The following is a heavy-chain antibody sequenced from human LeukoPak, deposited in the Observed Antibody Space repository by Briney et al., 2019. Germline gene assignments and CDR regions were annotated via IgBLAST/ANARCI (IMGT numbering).Heavy chain of an antibody. J-gene: IGHJ4*02. Sequence: PSETLSLTCTVSGGSISSSSCYWGWIRQPPGKGLEWIGSIYYSGSTYYNPSLKSRVTISVDTSKNQFSLKLSSVTAADTAVYYCASLRDATIVQYYYFDYWGQGTLVTVSS. CDR3: ASLRDATIVQYYYFDY. CDR2: IYYSGST. CDR1: GGSISSSSCY. D-gene: IGHD3-22*01. V-gene: IGHV4-39*07.